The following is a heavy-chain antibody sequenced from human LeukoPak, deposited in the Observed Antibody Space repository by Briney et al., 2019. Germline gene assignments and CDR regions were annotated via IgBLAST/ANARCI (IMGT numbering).Heavy chain of an antibody. CDR1: GFTLNNHG. CDR3: AKGGLRYLDH. CDR2: MWYDGTIK. V-gene: IGHV3-33*06. J-gene: IGHJ4*02. Sequence: GGSLRLSCAASGFTLNNHGVHWVRQAPGKGLEWIALMWYDGTIKDYADSVKGRITVSRDNSNNTLYLQMNSLKAEDTAMYYCAKGGLRYLDHWGQGTLVTVSS.